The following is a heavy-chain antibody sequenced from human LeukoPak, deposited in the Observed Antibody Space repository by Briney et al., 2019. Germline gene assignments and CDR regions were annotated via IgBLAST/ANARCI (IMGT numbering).Heavy chain of an antibody. CDR3: ARDGYYFDSSGYYF. J-gene: IGHJ4*02. D-gene: IGHD3-22*01. CDR2: IYTSGNT. V-gene: IGHV4-4*07. CDR1: GGSISSYY. Sequence: SETLSLTCTVSGGSISSYYWSWIRQPAGKGLEWIGHIYTSGNTNYNPSLKSRVTMSVDTSKNQFSLKLRSVTAADTAVYYCARDGYYFDSSGYYFWGQGTLVTVSS.